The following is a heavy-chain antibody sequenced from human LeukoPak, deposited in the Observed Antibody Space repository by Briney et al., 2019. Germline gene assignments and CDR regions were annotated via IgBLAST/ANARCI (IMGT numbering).Heavy chain of an antibody. CDR1: GYTFIDYY. CDR3: ARDVDIVAKMPSAMDV. V-gene: IGHV1-2*02. J-gene: IGHJ6*02. CDR2: INPNSGGT. D-gene: IGHD5-12*01. Sequence: ASVKVSCKASGYTFIDYYIHWVRQAPGEGLEWMGWINPNSGGTNYAQKFQGSVTMTRDTSISTAYMELTRLNSDDTAVYYCARDVDIVAKMPSAMDVWGQGTTVTVSS.